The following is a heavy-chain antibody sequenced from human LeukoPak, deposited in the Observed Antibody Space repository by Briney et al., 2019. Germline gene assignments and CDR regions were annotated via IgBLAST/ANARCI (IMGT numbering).Heavy chain of an antibody. CDR3: ARDRGSYTKGSTNYYYYYMDV. CDR2: IIPIFGTA. CDR1: GGTFSSYA. Sequence: GASVKVSFKASGGTFSSYAISWVRQAPGQGLEWMGGIIPIFGTANYTQKFQGRVTITADESTSTAYMELSSLRSEDTAVSYCARDRGSYTKGSTNYYYYYMDVWGKGTTVTVSS. J-gene: IGHJ6*03. V-gene: IGHV1-69*13. D-gene: IGHD1-26*01.